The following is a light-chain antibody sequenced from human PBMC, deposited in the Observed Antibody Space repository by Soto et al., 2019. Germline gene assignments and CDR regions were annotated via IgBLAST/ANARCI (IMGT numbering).Light chain of an antibody. Sequence: DLQMTQSPSSLSASVGDTVTIACRASQSVGSSVNWFRQKPGKAPNLLIFATSNLHSGVPSRFSGSGSGTEFTLTISSLQPEDFATYFCQQTDDNVWTFGQGTKVEV. J-gene: IGKJ1*01. CDR1: QSVGSS. V-gene: IGKV1-39*01. CDR3: QQTDDNVWT. CDR2: ATS.